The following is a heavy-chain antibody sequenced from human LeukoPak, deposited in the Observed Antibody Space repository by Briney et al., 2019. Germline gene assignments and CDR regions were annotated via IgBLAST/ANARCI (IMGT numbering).Heavy chain of an antibody. V-gene: IGHV3-7*01. CDR3: ARSWLIVAATPPPDY. D-gene: IGHD1-26*01. CDR2: LNQHGSQT. Sequence: GGSLRLSCAVSGFTFSEYWMTWVRQTPGRGLEWVASLNQHGSQTYYVDSVKGRFTISRDNAKNLLYLQMSSLRVEDTAIYYCARSWLIVAATPPPDYWGQGTLVTVSS. J-gene: IGHJ4*02. CDR1: GFTFSEYW.